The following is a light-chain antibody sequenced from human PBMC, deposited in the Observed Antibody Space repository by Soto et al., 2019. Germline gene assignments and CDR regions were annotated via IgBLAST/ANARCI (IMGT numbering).Light chain of an antibody. CDR2: AAS. CDR1: QSISTY. J-gene: IGKJ1*01. CDR3: HHSYRPPRP. V-gene: IGKV1-39*01. Sequence: IQMTQSPSSLSASVGDRVTITCRAGQSISTYLNWYQQKPGKAPILLRHAASSLDRGVPSRFSGSGSGTDFTLTISSLRPEDFASYYCHHSYRPPRPLGQWPNV.